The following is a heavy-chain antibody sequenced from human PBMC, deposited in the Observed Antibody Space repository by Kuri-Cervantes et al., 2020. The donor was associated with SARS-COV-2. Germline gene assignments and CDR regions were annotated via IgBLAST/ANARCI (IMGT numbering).Heavy chain of an antibody. J-gene: IGHJ2*01. CDR1: GFTFSSYW. D-gene: IGHD5-12*01. CDR3: ARVGGRDIVATDWYFDL. Sequence: GESLKISCAASGFTFSSYWMSWVRQAPGKGLEWVANIKQDGSEKYYVDSVKGRFTISRDNAKNSLYPQMNSLRAEDTAVYYCARVGGRDIVATDWYFDLWGRGTLVTVSS. CDR2: IKQDGSEK. V-gene: IGHV3-7*01.